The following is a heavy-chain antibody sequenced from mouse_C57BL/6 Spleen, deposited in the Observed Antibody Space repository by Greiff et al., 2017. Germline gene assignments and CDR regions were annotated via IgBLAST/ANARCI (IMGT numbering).Heavy chain of an antibody. CDR1: GYTFTSYG. CDR3: ARFDYDVGWFAY. J-gene: IGHJ3*01. D-gene: IGHD2-4*01. V-gene: IGHV1-81*01. CDR2: IYPRSGNT. Sequence: VKLMESGAELARPGASVKLSCKASGYTFTSYGISWVKQRTGQGLEWIGEIYPRSGNTYYNEKFKGKATLTADKSSSTAYMELRSLTSEDSAVYFCARFDYDVGWFAYWGQGTLVTVSA.